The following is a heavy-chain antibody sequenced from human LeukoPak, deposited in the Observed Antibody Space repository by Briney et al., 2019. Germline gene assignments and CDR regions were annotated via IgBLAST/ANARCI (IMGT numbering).Heavy chain of an antibody. CDR2: MSTSGST. J-gene: IGHJ6*03. D-gene: IGHD6-13*01. CDR3: AREGSSWPSSDYYYMDV. CDR1: GGSISGYY. V-gene: IGHV4-4*07. Sequence: SETLSLTCTVSGGSISGYYWNWIRQPAGKGLEWIGRMSTSGSTDYNPSLRSRVTMSIDTSRNQFSLRLRSVTAADTAVYYCAREGSSWPSSDYYYMDVWGKGTTVTVSS.